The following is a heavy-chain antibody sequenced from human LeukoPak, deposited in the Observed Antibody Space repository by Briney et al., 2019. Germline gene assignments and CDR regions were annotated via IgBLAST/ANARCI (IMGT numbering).Heavy chain of an antibody. CDR2: INHGGST. Sequence: SETLSLTCAVSGGSFSGYYWNGIRQPPGKGLEWIGEINHGGSTNYNPSLKSRLTISVDTSKNQFSLKLSSVTAADTAVYYCARAGYYYDSKRKFDPWGQGTLVTVSS. D-gene: IGHD3-22*01. CDR1: GGSFSGYY. V-gene: IGHV4-34*01. J-gene: IGHJ5*02. CDR3: ARAGYYYDSKRKFDP.